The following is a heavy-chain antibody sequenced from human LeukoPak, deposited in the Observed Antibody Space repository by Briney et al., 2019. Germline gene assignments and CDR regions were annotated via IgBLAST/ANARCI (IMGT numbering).Heavy chain of an antibody. V-gene: IGHV6-1*01. J-gene: IGHJ4*02. CDR2: TYYRSKWYN. D-gene: IGHD3-16*02. CDR1: GDSVSSNSAA. Sequence: SQTLSLTCAISGDSVSSNSAAWNWIRQSPSRGLEWLGRTYYRSKWYNDYAVSVKSRITINPDTSKNQFSLQLNSVTPEDTAVYYCARDERYYDYVWGSYRFSYFDYWGQGTLVTVSS. CDR3: ARDERYYDYVWGSYRFSYFDY.